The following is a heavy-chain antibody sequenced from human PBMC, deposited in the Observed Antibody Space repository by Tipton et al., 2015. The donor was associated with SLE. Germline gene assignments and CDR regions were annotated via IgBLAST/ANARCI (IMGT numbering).Heavy chain of an antibody. J-gene: IGHJ5*02. D-gene: IGHD1-1*01. CDR2: IYNSGST. V-gene: IGHV4-59*01. CDR3: ARDSLSGDNWFDP. CDR1: GASIRSYY. Sequence: TLSLTCTVSGASIRSYYWSWIRQPPGKGLEWIGNIYNSGSTNYNPSLKSRFTMSLDTSKNQFSLKLSSVTAADTAVYYCARDSLSGDNWFDPWGQGTLVTVSS.